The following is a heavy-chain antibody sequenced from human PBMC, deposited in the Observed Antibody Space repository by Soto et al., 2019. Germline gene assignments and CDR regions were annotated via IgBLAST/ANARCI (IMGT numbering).Heavy chain of an antibody. CDR1: VGTFSSYA. V-gene: IGHV1-69*13. CDR2: IIPIFGTA. CDR3: ARASEEWLVPNYFDY. J-gene: IGHJ4*02. Sequence: SVKVSFKASVGTFSSYAISWVRQAPGQGLEWMGGIIPIFGTANYAQKFQGRVTITADESTSTAYMELSSLRSEDTAVYYCARASEEWLVPNYFDYWGQGTLVTVSS. D-gene: IGHD6-19*01.